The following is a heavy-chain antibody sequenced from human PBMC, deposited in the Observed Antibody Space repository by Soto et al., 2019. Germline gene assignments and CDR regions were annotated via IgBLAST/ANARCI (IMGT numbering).Heavy chain of an antibody. CDR1: GFSISGSA. CDR3: TSPRIAVAGVFWYFDL. V-gene: IGHV3-73*01. D-gene: IGHD6-19*01. CDR2: IRSKANKYVT. J-gene: IGHJ2*01. Sequence: DVQLVESGGGLVQPGGSLKLSCAASGFSISGSAMHWVRQASGKGLEWIGRIRSKANKYVTSYAASVEGRFTISRDDSKNTAFLEMNDLKTEDSAVYFCTSPRIAVAGVFWYFDLWGRGTLVTVSS.